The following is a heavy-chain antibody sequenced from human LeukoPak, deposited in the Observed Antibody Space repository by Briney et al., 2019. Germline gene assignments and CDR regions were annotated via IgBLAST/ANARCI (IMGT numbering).Heavy chain of an antibody. CDR1: GLTFRNHW. D-gene: IGHD6-6*01. CDR3: ARHHRVTGRPDIDY. J-gene: IGHJ4*02. Sequence: GGSLRLSCAASGLTFRNHWMPFVRQTPGKVLLWFLGISSDGSSTTYADSVKGRFTISRDTAKNTLYLQMTNLRAEATAMYSCARHHRVTGRPDIDYWGQGTLVIVSS. CDR2: ISSDGSST. V-gene: IGHV3-74*03.